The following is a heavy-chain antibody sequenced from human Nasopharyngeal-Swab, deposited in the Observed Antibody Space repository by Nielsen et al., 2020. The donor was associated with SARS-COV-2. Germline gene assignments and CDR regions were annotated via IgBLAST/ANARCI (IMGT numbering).Heavy chain of an antibody. Sequence: SETLSLTCAVSGGSVSSNDWWTWVRQSPGKVLEWVGEVSHSGSINYNPSLKSRVTLSMDKSKSQFSLRLTSVSAADTAVYFCARGDLVVVPSPILGLGPFFYYFYLDVWGKGTTVTVSS. CDR2: VSHSGSI. CDR3: ARGDLVVVPSPILGLGPFFYYFYLDV. CDR1: GGSVSSNDW. V-gene: IGHV4-4*02. J-gene: IGHJ6*03. D-gene: IGHD2-2*01.